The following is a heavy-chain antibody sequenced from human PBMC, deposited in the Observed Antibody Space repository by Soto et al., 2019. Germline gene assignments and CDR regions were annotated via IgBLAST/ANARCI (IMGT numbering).Heavy chain of an antibody. CDR1: GFTFSSYG. Sequence: GGSLRLSCAASGFTFSSYGMHWVRQAPGKGLEWVAVIWYDGSNKYYADSVKGRFTISRDNSKNTLYLQMNSLRAEDTAVYYCARVGASNWGAADYYYGMDVWGQGTTVTVSS. CDR2: IWYDGSNK. J-gene: IGHJ6*02. V-gene: IGHV3-33*01. CDR3: ARVGASNWGAADYYYGMDV. D-gene: IGHD7-27*01.